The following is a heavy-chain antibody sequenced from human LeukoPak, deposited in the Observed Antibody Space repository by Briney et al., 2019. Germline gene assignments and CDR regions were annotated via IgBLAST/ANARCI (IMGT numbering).Heavy chain of an antibody. D-gene: IGHD2-2*01. J-gene: IGHJ4*02. V-gene: IGHV3-7*03. CDR2: IKQDGSEK. CDR1: GFTFSSYW. CDR3: ARVRLGYCSSTNCPIYFDY. Sequence: PGGSLRLSCAASGFTFSSYWMSWVRQAPGKGLEWVANIKQDGSEKYYVDSVKGRFTISRDNAKNSLYLQMNSLRAEDTAVFYCARVRLGYCSSTNCPIYFDYWGQGTLVTVS.